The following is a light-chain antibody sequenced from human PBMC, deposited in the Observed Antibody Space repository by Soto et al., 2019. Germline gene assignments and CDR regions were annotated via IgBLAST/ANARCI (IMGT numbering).Light chain of an antibody. Sequence: GMTQSPAALSVSPGEGATLSCRASESVSRNLAWYQQKPGQAPRLLIYDASTRATGIPDRFSGGGSGTEFTLTISSLQSEDFVVYYCQQYNSWPPITFGQGTRLEI. CDR3: QQYNSWPPIT. J-gene: IGKJ5*01. CDR2: DAS. CDR1: ESVSRN. V-gene: IGKV3-15*01.